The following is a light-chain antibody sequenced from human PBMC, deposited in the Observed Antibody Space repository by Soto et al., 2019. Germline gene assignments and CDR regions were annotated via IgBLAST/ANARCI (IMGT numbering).Light chain of an antibody. CDR2: KAS. CDR3: QQYNSYSPYT. Sequence: DIQMTQSPSTLSASVGDRVTITCRASQSISSWLAWYQQKPGKAPKLLIYKASSLESGVPSRFSGSGSGTEFNLTISSLQPDDYATDYCQQYNSYSPYTFGQGTKLEIK. CDR1: QSISSW. V-gene: IGKV1-5*03. J-gene: IGKJ2*01.